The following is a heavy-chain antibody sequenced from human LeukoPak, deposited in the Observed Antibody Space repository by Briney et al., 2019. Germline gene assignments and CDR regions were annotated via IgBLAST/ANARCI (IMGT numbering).Heavy chain of an antibody. Sequence: SETLSLTCTVSGGSISSYYWIWIRQPPGKGLEWIGYIYYSGSTNYNPSLKSRVTISVDTSKNQFSLKLSSVTAADTAVYYCARGGGSDYWGQGTLVTVSS. CDR3: ARGGGSDY. CDR1: GGSISSYY. D-gene: IGHD2-15*01. CDR2: IYYSGST. J-gene: IGHJ4*02. V-gene: IGHV4-59*01.